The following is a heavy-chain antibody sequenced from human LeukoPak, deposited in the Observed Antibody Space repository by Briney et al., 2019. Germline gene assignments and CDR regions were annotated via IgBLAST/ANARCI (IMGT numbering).Heavy chain of an antibody. CDR3: AKDEGSGWALNSYFDY. D-gene: IGHD6-19*01. J-gene: IGHJ4*02. V-gene: IGHV3-23*01. CDR2: ISGSGGST. Sequence: GGSLRLSCAASGFTFSTYAMTWVRQAPGKGLEWVSVISGSGGSTYYADSVKGRFTISRDNSKNTLYLQMNSLRAEDTAVYYCAKDEGSGWALNSYFDYWGQGTLVTVSS. CDR1: GFTFSTYA.